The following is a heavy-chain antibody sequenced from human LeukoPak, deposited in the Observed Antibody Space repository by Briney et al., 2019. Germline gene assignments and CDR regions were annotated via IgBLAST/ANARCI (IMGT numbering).Heavy chain of an antibody. CDR3: ARGGAMGPFDY. D-gene: IGHD3-16*01. J-gene: IGHJ4*02. CDR1: GLTFDDYG. Sequence: PGGSLRLSCAASGLTFDDYGMSWVRQAPGKGLEWVSGINWNGGSTGYADSVKGRFTIARDNAKNSLYLQMNSLRAEDTALYYCARGGAMGPFDYWGQGTLVTVSS. V-gene: IGHV3-20*04. CDR2: INWNGGST.